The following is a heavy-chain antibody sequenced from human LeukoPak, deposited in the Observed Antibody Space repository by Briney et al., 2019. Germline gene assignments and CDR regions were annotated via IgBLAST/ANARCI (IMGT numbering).Heavy chain of an antibody. Sequence: PGGSLRLSCAASGFTFSSYAMHWVRQAPGKGLEWVAFIRYDGSNKYYADSVKGRFTISRDNSKNTLYLQMNSLRAEDTAVYYCAKDPRSITMVRGPLDYWGQGTLVTVSS. CDR3: AKDPRSITMVRGPLDY. V-gene: IGHV3-30*02. CDR1: GFTFSSYA. J-gene: IGHJ4*02. D-gene: IGHD3-10*01. CDR2: IRYDGSNK.